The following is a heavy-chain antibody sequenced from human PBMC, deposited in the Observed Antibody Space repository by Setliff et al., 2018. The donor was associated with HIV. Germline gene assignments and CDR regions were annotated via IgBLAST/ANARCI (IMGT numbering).Heavy chain of an antibody. CDR2: IYHNGNT. J-gene: IGHJ5*02. D-gene: IGHD3-22*01. CDR1: GESFSGYY. CDR3: ARRKYYYDGSDYSGWFDP. Sequence: PSETLSLTCAVYGESFSGYYWSWIRQPAGKGLEWIGEIYHNGNTNYSPSLRSRVSISEDKSKNQFSLKLRSVTAADTAMYYCARRKYYYDGSDYSGWFDPWGQGTLVTVSS. V-gene: IGHV4-34*01.